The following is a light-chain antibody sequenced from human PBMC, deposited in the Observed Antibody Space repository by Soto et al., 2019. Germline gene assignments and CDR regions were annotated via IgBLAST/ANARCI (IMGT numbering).Light chain of an antibody. V-gene: IGLV2-14*01. CDR3: TSFTTISTWV. CDR2: EVS. Sequence: QPALTQPASVSGSPGQSITISCTGTSSDVGGYNYVSWFQQHPGKAPKLKIYEVSNRPSGVSNRFSGSKSGNTASLTISELQAEDEADYYCTSFTTISTWVFGGGTQLA. CDR1: SSDVGGYNY. J-gene: IGLJ3*02.